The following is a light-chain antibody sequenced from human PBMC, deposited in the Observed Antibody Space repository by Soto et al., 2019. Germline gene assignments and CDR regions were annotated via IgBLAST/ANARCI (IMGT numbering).Light chain of an antibody. CDR2: DDT. Sequence: SYELTQPPSVSVAPGQTARVTCGGDSVGSKSVHWYQQKPGQAPVLVVYDDTDRPSGIPERFSGSNTGNTATLTISRVEGGDEADYYCQVWDSSTVVFGGGTKLTVL. CDR1: SVGSKS. CDR3: QVWDSSTVV. J-gene: IGLJ2*01. V-gene: IGLV3-21*02.